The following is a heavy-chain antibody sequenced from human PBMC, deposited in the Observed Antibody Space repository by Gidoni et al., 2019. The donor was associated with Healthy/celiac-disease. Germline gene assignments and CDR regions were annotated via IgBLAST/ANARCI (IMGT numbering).Heavy chain of an antibody. V-gene: IGHV1-24*01. CDR1: GYTLTELS. J-gene: IGHJ5*02. CDR2: FDPEDGET. Sequence: VQLVQSGAAVKKPGASVKVSCKVSGYTLTELSMPWVRQAPGKGLEWMGGFDPEDGETIYAQKFQGRVTMTEDTSTDTAYMELSSLRSEDTAVYYCATETAATLRRKPYNWFDPWGQGTLVTVSS. D-gene: IGHD2-15*01. CDR3: ATETAATLRRKPYNWFDP.